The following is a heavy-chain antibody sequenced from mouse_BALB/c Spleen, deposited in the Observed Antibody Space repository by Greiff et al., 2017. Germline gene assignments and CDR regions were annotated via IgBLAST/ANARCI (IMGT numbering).Heavy chain of an antibody. J-gene: IGHJ4*01. CDR2: ISDGGSYT. D-gene: IGHD1-1*01. CDR1: GFTFSDYY. Sequence: EVNVVESGGGLVKPGGSLKLSCAASGFTFSDYYMYWVRQTPEKRLEWVATISDGGSYTYYPDSVKGRFTISRDNAKNNLYLQMSSLKSEDTAMYYCARAPHYGSSPYYAMDYWGQGTSVTVSS. CDR3: ARAPHYGSSPYYAMDY. V-gene: IGHV5-4*02.